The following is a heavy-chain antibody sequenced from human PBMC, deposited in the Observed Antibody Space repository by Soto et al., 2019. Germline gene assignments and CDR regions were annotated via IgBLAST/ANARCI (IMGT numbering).Heavy chain of an antibody. CDR2: INPSGGST. CDR3: ARVRRYCRSTSCKRGFDY. CDR1: GYTFTSYY. D-gene: IGHD2-2*01. Sequence: QVQLVQSGAEVKKPGASVKVSCKASGYTFTSYYMHWVRQAPGQGLEWMGIINPSGGSTSYAQKFQGRVTMTRDTSTSTVYMELSSLRSEDTAVYYCARVRRYCRSTSCKRGFDYWGQGTLVTVSS. J-gene: IGHJ4*02. V-gene: IGHV1-46*03.